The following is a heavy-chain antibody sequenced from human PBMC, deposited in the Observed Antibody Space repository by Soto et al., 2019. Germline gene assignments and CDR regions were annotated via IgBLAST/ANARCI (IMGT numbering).Heavy chain of an antibody. CDR2: ISSRRIYI. V-gene: IGHV3-21*01. CDR1: GFTFNTYT. CDR3: AREEVSRTNTFHGLDD. J-gene: IGHJ6*02. Sequence: EVQLVESGGGLVKPGGSLRLSCAASGFTFNTYTMKWVRQAPGKGLEWVSSISSRRIYIYYADSVTGRFTISIDDARNSLYLQINSLRAEDTALYYCAREEVSRTNTFHGLDDWGQGTPVTVAS.